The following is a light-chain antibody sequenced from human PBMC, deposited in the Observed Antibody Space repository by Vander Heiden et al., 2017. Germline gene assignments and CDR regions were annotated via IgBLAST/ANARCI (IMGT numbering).Light chain of an antibody. CDR2: RAS. CDR1: QSVFYSFNNGNY. V-gene: IGKV4-1*01. Sequence: DIVMTQSPDSLAVSLGVRAPINFKSSQSVFYSFNNGNYLAWYQKKPGQPPKLVIYRASTRESGVPDRFIGSGSGTDFTLTISSLQAEDVAVYYCQQYYSTPQTFGQGTKVEI. CDR3: QQYYSTPQT. J-gene: IGKJ1*01.